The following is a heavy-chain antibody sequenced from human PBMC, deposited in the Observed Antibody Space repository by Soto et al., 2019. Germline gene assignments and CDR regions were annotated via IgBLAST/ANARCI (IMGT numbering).Heavy chain of an antibody. J-gene: IGHJ6*02. CDR1: GFTFSNYW. V-gene: IGHV3-7*03. CDR3: ARERGSKSMDV. Sequence: GGSLRLSCAASGFTFSNYWMTWVRRAPGKGLEWVANIKQDGSENSYVGSVKGRFTISRDNAKNSLYLQMNNLRAEDAAVYYCARERGSKSMDVWGQATTVTVYS. CDR2: IKQDGSEN.